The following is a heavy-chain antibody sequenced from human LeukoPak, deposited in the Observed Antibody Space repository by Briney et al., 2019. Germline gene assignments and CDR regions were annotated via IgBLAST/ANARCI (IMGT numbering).Heavy chain of an antibody. Sequence: PGRSLRLACAAAGLSFSRDAMSWVRQAPGKWLEWVSATSGSGGSTYYADSVKGRFSITRDNYKNTLYLQMNSLSAEDTAVYDCAKAYSSSWYSAFDIWGQGTMVTVSS. CDR2: TSGSGGST. CDR1: GLSFSRDA. J-gene: IGHJ3*02. D-gene: IGHD6-13*01. V-gene: IGHV3-23*01. CDR3: AKAYSSSWYSAFDI.